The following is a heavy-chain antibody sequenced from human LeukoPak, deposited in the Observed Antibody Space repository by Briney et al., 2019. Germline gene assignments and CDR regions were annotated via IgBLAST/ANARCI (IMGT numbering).Heavy chain of an antibody. CDR2: IYYSGST. D-gene: IGHD5-18*01. Sequence: SQTLSLTRTVSGGSISSGDYYWSWIRQPPGKGLEWIGYIYYSGSTYYNPSLKSRVTISVDTSKNQFSLKLSSVTAADTAVYYCASVRGYSYGYLPSWGQGTLVTVSS. CDR3: ASVRGYSYGYLPS. CDR1: GGSISSGDYY. V-gene: IGHV4-30-4*01. J-gene: IGHJ4*02.